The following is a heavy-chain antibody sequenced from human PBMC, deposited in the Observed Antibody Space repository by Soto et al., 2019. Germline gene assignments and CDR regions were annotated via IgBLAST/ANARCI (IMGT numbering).Heavy chain of an antibody. CDR2: IYWDDDK. CDR1: GFSLTISRVS. D-gene: IGHD3-3*01. CDR3: AQKSGPDFEY. J-gene: IGHJ4*02. V-gene: IGHV2-5*02. Sequence: QITLKESGPTLVKPTQTLTLTCTFSGFSLTISRVSVGWIRQPPGKPLEWLALIYWDDDKRYSPSLKSRLTITKDTSKNQVVLTTTDMDPVDTATYYCAQKSGPDFEYWGQGTPVTVSS.